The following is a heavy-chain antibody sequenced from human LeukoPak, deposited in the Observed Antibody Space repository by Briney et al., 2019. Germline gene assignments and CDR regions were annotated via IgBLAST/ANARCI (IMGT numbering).Heavy chain of an antibody. CDR3: ARASTIRWDIVVVPAAFDY. Sequence: SETLSLACAVYGGSFSGYYWSWIRQPPGKGLEWIGEINHSGSTNYNPSLKSRVTISVDTSKNQFSLKLSSVTAADTAVYYCARASTIRWDIVVVPAAFDYWGQGTLVTVSS. CDR1: GGSFSGYY. J-gene: IGHJ4*02. V-gene: IGHV4-34*01. D-gene: IGHD2-2*01. CDR2: INHSGST.